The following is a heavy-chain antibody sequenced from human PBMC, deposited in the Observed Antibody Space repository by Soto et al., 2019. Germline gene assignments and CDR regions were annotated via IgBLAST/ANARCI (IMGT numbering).Heavy chain of an antibody. CDR2: ISYDGSNK. CDR3: VGSGLGGFDY. D-gene: IGHD5-12*01. CDR1: GFTFSSYA. V-gene: IGHV3-30-3*01. J-gene: IGHJ4*02. Sequence: HPGGSLRLSCAASGFTFSSYAMHWVRQAPGKGLEWVAVISYDGSNKYYADSVKGRFTISRDNSKNTLYLQMNSLRAEDTAVYYCVGSGLGGFDYRGQGTLVTISS.